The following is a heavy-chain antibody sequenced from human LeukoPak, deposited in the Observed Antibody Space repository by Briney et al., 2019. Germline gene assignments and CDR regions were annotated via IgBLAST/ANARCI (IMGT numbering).Heavy chain of an antibody. Sequence: SETLSLTCTVSGGSISTYYWTWIRQPPGKGLEWIGYIYYSGSTNYNPSLKSRVTMSVDTSKNQFSLKLSSVTAADTAVYYCASGSLLPPNWDYWGQGTLVTVSS. D-gene: IGHD2-15*01. CDR3: ASGSLLPPNWDY. CDR2: IYYSGST. J-gene: IGHJ4*02. CDR1: GGSISTYY. V-gene: IGHV4-59*12.